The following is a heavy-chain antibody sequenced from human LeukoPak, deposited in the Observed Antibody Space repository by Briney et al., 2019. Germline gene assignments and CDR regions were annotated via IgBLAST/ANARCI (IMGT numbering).Heavy chain of an antibody. CDR3: ALTTVTLGFDY. Sequence: SETLSLTCTVSGGSISSGSYYWSWIRQPAGKGLEWIGRIYTSGSTNYNPSLKSRVTISVDTSKNQFSLKLSSVTAADTAVYYCALTTVTLGFDYWGQGTLVTVSS. D-gene: IGHD4-17*01. CDR2: IYTSGST. CDR1: GGSISSGSYY. V-gene: IGHV4-61*02. J-gene: IGHJ4*02.